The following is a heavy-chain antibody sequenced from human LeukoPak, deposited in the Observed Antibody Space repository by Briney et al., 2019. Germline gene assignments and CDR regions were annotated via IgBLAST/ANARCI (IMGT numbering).Heavy chain of an antibody. Sequence: SETLSLTCAVYGGSFSGYYWSWIRQPPGKGLEWIGEINHSGSTNYNPSLKSRVTISVDTSKNQFSLKLSSVTAADTAVYYCARESNSSPNSDYWGQGTLVTVSS. CDR3: ARESNSSPNSDY. CDR2: INHSGST. V-gene: IGHV4-34*01. D-gene: IGHD6-13*01. J-gene: IGHJ4*02. CDR1: GGSFSGYY.